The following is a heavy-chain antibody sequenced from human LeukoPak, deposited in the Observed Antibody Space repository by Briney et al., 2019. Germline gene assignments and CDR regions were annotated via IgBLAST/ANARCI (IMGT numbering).Heavy chain of an antibody. D-gene: IGHD6-19*01. CDR3: AKLSGYSSGWYQFDY. Sequence: GGSLRLSCAASGFTFSSYAMSWVRQAPGKGLEWVSAISGSGGSTYYADSVKGRFTISRDNSKNTLYLQMNSLRAEDTAVYYCAKLSGYSSGWYQFDYWGQGTLVTVSS. CDR1: GFTFSSYA. CDR2: ISGSGGST. J-gene: IGHJ4*02. V-gene: IGHV3-23*01.